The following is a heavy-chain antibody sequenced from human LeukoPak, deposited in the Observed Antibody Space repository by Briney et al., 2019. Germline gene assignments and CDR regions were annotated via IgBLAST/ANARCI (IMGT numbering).Heavy chain of an antibody. D-gene: IGHD2-15*01. CDR1: GGTFSSYA. V-gene: IGHV1-69*05. Sequence: SVKVSCMASGGTFSSYAISWVRQAPGQGLEWMGRIIPIFGTANYAQKFQGRVTITTDESTSTAYMELSSLRSEDTAVYYCAREGYCSGGSCYPGAFDIWGQGTMVTVSS. J-gene: IGHJ3*02. CDR2: IIPIFGTA. CDR3: AREGYCSGGSCYPGAFDI.